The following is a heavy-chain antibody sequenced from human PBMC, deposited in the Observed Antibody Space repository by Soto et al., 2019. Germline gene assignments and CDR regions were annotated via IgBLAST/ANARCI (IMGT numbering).Heavy chain of an antibody. CDR1: GGSISGYY. Sequence: SETLSLTCTVSGGSISGYYWSWFRQPPGKGLEWIASVYYSGSTNYNPSLKSRVTISVDTSKNQLSLKLSSVTAADTAVYYCARRYGYYFDYWGQGTLVTVSS. V-gene: IGHV4-59*08. CDR3: ARRYGYYFDY. CDR2: VYYSGST. D-gene: IGHD4-17*01. J-gene: IGHJ4*02.